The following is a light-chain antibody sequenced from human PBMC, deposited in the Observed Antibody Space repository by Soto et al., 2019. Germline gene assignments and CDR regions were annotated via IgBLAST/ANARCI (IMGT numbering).Light chain of an antibody. J-gene: IGKJ3*01. Sequence: VVMTQSPLSLPVTLGQPASISCRSSQSLVSSDGDTYLNWFQQRPGQSPRRLIYKVSNRDSGVPDRFSGSGSGTDFTLKISRVEAEDVAMYFCMQGTHWPFTFGPGTKVDIK. V-gene: IGKV2-30*01. CDR1: QSLVSSDGDTY. CDR3: MQGTHWPFT. CDR2: KVS.